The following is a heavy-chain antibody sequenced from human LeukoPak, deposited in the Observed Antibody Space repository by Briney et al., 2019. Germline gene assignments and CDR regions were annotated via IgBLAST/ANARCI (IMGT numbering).Heavy chain of an antibody. D-gene: IGHD5-24*01. V-gene: IGHV3-64D*06. CDR2: ISSNGGST. CDR1: GFTFSSYA. CDR3: VKAKRDGYNYALGYFDY. J-gene: IGHJ4*02. Sequence: PGGSLRLSCSASGFTFSSYAMHWVRQAPGKGLEYVSAISSNGGSTYYADSVKGRFTISRDNSKNTLYLQMSSLRAEDTAVYYCVKAKRDGYNYALGYFDYWGQGTLVTVSS.